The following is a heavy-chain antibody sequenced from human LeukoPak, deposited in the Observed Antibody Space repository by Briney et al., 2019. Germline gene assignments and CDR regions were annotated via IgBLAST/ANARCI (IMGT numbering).Heavy chain of an antibody. CDR3: ARGLAAAGKNYYYYYMDV. V-gene: IGHV1-2*02. J-gene: IGHJ6*03. CDR1: GYTFTGYY. D-gene: IGHD6-13*01. Sequence: GASVKVSCKASGYTFTGYYMHWVRQAPGQGLEWMGWINPNSGGTNYAQKFQSRVTVTRDTSISTAYMELSRLRSDDTAVYYCARGLAAAGKNYYYYYMDVWGKGTTVTISS. CDR2: INPNSGGT.